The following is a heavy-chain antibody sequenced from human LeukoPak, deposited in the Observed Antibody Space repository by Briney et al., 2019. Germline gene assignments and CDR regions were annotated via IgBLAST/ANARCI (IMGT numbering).Heavy chain of an antibody. Sequence: GGSLRLSCAASGFTFSDYYMSWIRQAPGKGLEWVSYISYSGTTIYYADSVKGRFTISRDNAKNTLYLQMNNLRAEDTAMYYCARDQRVTGRPDIDYWGQGTLVIVSS. CDR1: GFTFSDYY. D-gene: IGHD6-6*01. CDR2: ISYSGTTI. V-gene: IGHV3-11*04. J-gene: IGHJ4*02. CDR3: ARDQRVTGRPDIDY.